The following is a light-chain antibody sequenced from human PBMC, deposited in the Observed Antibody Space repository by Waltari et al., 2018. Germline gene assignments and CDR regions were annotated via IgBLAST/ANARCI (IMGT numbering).Light chain of an antibody. CDR2: DTA. CDR1: QNIDNY. V-gene: IGKV1-33*01. CDR3: QQYDNLPLT. J-gene: IGKJ4*01. Sequence: DIQMTQSPSSLSASVGDRVSITCQASQNIDNYLNWYQLKPAKAPKLLIHDTAILETGVPSRFSGRRSGTEFTFTISNLQPEDFATYFCQQYDNLPLTFGGGTKVEIK.